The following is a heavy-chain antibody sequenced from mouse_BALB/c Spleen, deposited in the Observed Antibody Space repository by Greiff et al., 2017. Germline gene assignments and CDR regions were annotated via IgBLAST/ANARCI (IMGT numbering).Heavy chain of an antibody. CDR2: IRSKSNNYAT. D-gene: IGHD2-4*01. V-gene: IGHV10-1*02. CDR1: GFTFNTYA. Sequence: EVKLMESGGGLVQPKGSLKLSCAASGFTFNTYAMNWVRQAPGKGLEWVARIRSKSNNYATYYADSVKDRFTISRDDSQSMLYLQMNNLKTEDTAMYYCVRPRYDYDGAWFAYWGQGTLVTVSA. J-gene: IGHJ3*01. CDR3: VRPRYDYDGAWFAY.